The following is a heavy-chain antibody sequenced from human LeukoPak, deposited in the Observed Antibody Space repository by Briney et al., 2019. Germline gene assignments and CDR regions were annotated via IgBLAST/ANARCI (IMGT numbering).Heavy chain of an antibody. J-gene: IGHJ4*02. CDR3: AKDGYCTNGVCYRYSWDPTPFDY. CDR2: ISGSGTST. Sequence: GGSLRLSCTASGFTFSSYAMSWVRQAPAKGLKWVSAISGSGTSTYYADSEKGRFTISRDNSKNTLYLQMNSLRAEDTAVYYCAKDGYCTNGVCYRYSWDPTPFDYWGQGTLVTVSS. CDR1: GFTFSSYA. V-gene: IGHV3-23*01. D-gene: IGHD2-8*01.